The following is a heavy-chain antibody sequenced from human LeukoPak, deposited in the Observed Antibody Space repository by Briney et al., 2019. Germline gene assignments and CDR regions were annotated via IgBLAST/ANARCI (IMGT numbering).Heavy chain of an antibody. CDR2: IIPIFGTA. CDR1: GGTFISYA. V-gene: IGHV1-69*01. J-gene: IGHJ4*02. D-gene: IGHD3-10*01. CDR3: ARLDYGSGSRFDY. Sequence: SVKVSCKASGGTFISYAISWVRQAPGQGLEWMGGIIPIFGTANYAQKFQGRVTITADESTSTAYMELSSLRSEDTAVYYCARLDYGSGSRFDYWGQGTLVTVSS.